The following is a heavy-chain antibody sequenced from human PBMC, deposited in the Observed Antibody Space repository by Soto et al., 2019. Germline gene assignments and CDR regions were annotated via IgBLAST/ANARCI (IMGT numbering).Heavy chain of an antibody. CDR3: ARLASYSSSSYYYYYYGMDV. V-gene: IGHV3-30-3*01. Sequence: GGSLRLSCAASGFTFSSYAMHWVRQAPGKGLEWVAVISYDGSNKYYADSVKGRFTISRDNSKNTLYLQMNSLRAEDTAVYYCARLASYSSSSYYYYYYGMDVWGQGTTVTAP. CDR2: ISYDGSNK. D-gene: IGHD6-6*01. CDR1: GFTFSSYA. J-gene: IGHJ6*02.